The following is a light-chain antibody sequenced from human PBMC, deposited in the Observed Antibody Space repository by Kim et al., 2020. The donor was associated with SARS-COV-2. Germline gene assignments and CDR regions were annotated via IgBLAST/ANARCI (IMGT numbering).Light chain of an antibody. J-gene: IGKJ2*01. CDR3: QQYHSYPYI. CDR2: KAS. V-gene: IGKV1-5*03. CDR1: QSISNW. Sequence: ASVGDSVTITCLASQSISNWLAWYQQQPGKAPYLLIYKASTLESGVPSRFSGSGSGTEFTLTISSLQPDDSATYYCQQYHSYPYIFGQGTKVDIK.